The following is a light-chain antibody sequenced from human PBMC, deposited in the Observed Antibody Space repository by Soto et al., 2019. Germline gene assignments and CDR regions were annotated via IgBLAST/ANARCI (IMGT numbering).Light chain of an antibody. J-gene: IGKJ4*01. CDR2: AAS. CDR1: QSIRGY. Sequence: DIQMTQSPSSLSASVGDRVTVTCRASQSIRGYLNWYQQKPGEAPKPLIYAASSLHSGVPSRFSGSGSGTDFTLTISSLHPEDFATYSSQQTYRTPLTFGGGTKVESK. CDR3: QQTYRTPLT. V-gene: IGKV1-39*01.